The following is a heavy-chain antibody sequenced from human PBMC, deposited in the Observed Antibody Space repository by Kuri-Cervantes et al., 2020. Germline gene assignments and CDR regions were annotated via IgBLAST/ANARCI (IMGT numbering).Heavy chain of an antibody. CDR3: ARDSIRYCTSTSCHDPKAVDI. Sequence: ASVKVSCKASGYTFTSYGISWVRQAPGQGLEWMGWISAYNGDTNYAQKLQGRVTMTTDTSTSTAYMELSRLRSEDTAVYYCARDSIRYCTSTSCHDPKAVDIWGQGTLVTVSS. CDR1: GYTFTSYG. D-gene: IGHD2-2*01. V-gene: IGHV1-18*01. J-gene: IGHJ4*02. CDR2: ISAYNGDT.